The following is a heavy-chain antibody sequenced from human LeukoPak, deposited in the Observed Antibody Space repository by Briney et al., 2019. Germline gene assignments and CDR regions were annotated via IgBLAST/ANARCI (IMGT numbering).Heavy chain of an antibody. Sequence: SETLSLTCTVSGGSISSSSYYWGWIRQPPGKGLEWIGSIYYSGSTYYNPSLKSRVTISVDTSKNQFSLKLSSVTAADTAVYYCARWPRRCSGGSCYYDYWGQGTLVTVSS. V-gene: IGHV4-39*07. D-gene: IGHD2-15*01. J-gene: IGHJ4*02. CDR1: GGSISSSSYY. CDR3: ARWPRRCSGGSCYYDY. CDR2: IYYSGST.